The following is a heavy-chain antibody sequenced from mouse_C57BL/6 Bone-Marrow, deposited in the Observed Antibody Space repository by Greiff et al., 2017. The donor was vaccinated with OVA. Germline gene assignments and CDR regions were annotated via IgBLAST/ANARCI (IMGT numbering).Heavy chain of an antibody. J-gene: IGHJ2*01. CDR3: ARGNYYGSSGYFDY. Sequence: QVQLQQPGAELVKPGASVKLSCKASGYTFTSYWMHWVKQRPGQGLEWIGMIHPNSGSTNYNEKFKSKATLTVDKSSSTAYMQLSSLTSEDSAVYYCARGNYYGSSGYFDYWGQGTTLTVSS. CDR1: GYTFTSYW. D-gene: IGHD1-1*01. CDR2: IHPNSGST. V-gene: IGHV1-64*01.